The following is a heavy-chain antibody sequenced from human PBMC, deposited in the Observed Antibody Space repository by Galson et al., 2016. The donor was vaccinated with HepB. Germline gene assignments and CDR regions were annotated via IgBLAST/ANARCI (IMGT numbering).Heavy chain of an antibody. D-gene: IGHD1-1*01. CDR1: GFTFSVYG. V-gene: IGHV3-30*03. CDR2: ISYDGTKK. Sequence: SLRLSCAASGFTFSVYGMHWVRQTPGKGLEWVAGISYDGTKKSYADSLKGRFTISRDNSNNTLSLHMNSLRGDDTSVFYCARGIGWDDDRRDVPLNWFDPWGQGILVTVSS. CDR3: ARGIGWDDDRRDVPLNWFDP. J-gene: IGHJ5*02.